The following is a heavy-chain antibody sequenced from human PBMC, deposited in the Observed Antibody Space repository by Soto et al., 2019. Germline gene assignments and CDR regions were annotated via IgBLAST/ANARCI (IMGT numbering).Heavy chain of an antibody. CDR3: ARESIVGATTTCDY. V-gene: IGHV3-66*01. J-gene: IGHJ4*02. CDR2: IYSGGST. Sequence: EVQLVESGGGLVQPGGSLRLSCAASGFTVSSNYMSWVRQAPGKGLEWVSIIYSGGSTYYADSVKGRFTISRDNSKNALYLQMNSLRAENTAVYYCARESIVGATTTCDYWGQGTLVTVSS. CDR1: GFTVSSNY. D-gene: IGHD1-26*01.